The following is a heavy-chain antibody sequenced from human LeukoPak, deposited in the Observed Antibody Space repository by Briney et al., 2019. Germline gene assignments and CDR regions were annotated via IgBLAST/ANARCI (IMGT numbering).Heavy chain of an antibody. CDR1: GYTFIRYG. CDR3: ARAPTYYDILTGYDRYGMDV. CDR2: ISVYNGNT. V-gene: IGHV1-18*01. D-gene: IGHD3-9*01. Sequence: ASVKVSCKASGYTFIRYGISWVRQAPGQGLEWMGWISVYNGNTNYVQKLQGRVTMTTDTSTSTAYMELRSLRSDDTAVYYCARAPTYYDILTGYDRYGMDVWGQGTTVTVSS. J-gene: IGHJ6*02.